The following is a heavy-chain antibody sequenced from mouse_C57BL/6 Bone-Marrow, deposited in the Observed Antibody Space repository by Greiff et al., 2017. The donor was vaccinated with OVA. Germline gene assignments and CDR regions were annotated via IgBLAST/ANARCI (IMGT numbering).Heavy chain of an antibody. CDR1: GYTFTSYW. V-gene: IGHV1-52*01. CDR3: ASSDVAWFAY. Sequence: QVQLQQSGAELVRPGSSVKLSCKASGYTFTSYWMHWVKQRPIQGLEWIGNIDPSDSETHYNQKFKDKATLTVDKSSSTAYMQLSSLTSEDSAVYYCASSDVAWFAYWGQGTLVTVSA. CDR2: IDPSDSET. J-gene: IGHJ3*01.